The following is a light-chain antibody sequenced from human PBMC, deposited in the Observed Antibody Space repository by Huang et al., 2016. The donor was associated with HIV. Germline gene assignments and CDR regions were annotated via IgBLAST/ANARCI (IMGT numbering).Light chain of an antibody. J-gene: IGKJ2*01. CDR1: QSVSSN. Sequence: EIVMTQSPATLSVSPGERATLSCRASQSVSSNLAWYQQKPGQAPRRLIYGASTRATGIAARMSGSGSGRKFTITISSRQSEEFAVYYCQQYNNWPPYTFGQGTKLEIK. V-gene: IGKV3-15*01. CDR2: GAS. CDR3: QQYNNWPPYT.